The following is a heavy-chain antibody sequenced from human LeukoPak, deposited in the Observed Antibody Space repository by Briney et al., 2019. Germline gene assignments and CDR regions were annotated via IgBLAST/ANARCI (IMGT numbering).Heavy chain of an antibody. J-gene: IGHJ4*02. CDR2: IIPIFGTA. D-gene: IGHD6-13*01. V-gene: IGHV1-69*13. Sequence: GASVKVSCKASGGTFSSYAISWVRQAPGQGLEWMGGIIPIFGTANYAQKFQGRVTITADESTSTAYMELSSLRSEDTAVYYCARVPSRGYSRFNDYWGQGTLVTVSS. CDR1: GGTFSSYA. CDR3: ARVPSRGYSRFNDY.